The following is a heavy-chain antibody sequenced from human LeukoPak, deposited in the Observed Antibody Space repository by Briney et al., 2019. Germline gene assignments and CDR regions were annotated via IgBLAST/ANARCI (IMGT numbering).Heavy chain of an antibody. V-gene: IGHV4-39*01. D-gene: IGHD3-10*01. J-gene: IGHJ4*02. CDR1: GGSISSSSYY. CDR2: IYYSGST. Sequence: SETLSLTCTVSGGSISSSSYYWGWIRQPPGKGLEWIGSIYYSGSTYYNPSLKSRVTISVDTSKNQFSLKLSSVTAADTAVYYCARHVGTYFDYWGQGTLFTASS. CDR3: ARHVGTYFDY.